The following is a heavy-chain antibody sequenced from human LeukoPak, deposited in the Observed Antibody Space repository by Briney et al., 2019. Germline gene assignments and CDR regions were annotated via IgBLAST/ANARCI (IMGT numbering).Heavy chain of an antibody. CDR3: AREMYSSGWLNAFDI. CDR1: GFTFDDNG. Sequence: PGGSLRLSCAASGFTFDDNGMSWVRQAPGKGLEWVSGINWNGGSTGYVDSVKGRSTISRDNAKNSLYLQMNSLRAEDTALYYCAREMYSSGWLNAFDIWGQGTMVTVSS. J-gene: IGHJ3*02. D-gene: IGHD6-19*01. CDR2: INWNGGST. V-gene: IGHV3-20*04.